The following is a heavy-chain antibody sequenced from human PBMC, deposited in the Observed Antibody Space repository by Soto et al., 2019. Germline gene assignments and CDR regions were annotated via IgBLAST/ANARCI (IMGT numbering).Heavy chain of an antibody. CDR1: GFTFDDYA. D-gene: IGHD2-2*01. Sequence: EVQLVESGGGLVQPGRSLRLSCAASGFTFDDYAMHWVRQAPGKGLEWVSGISWNSGSIGYADSVKGRFTISRDNAKNSLYLKMNRLRAEDTALYYCAKGVVPDAIGVKGGAFDIRGPGTMVTGSS. J-gene: IGHJ3*02. CDR3: AKGVVPDAIGVKGGAFDI. V-gene: IGHV3-9*01. CDR2: ISWNSGSI.